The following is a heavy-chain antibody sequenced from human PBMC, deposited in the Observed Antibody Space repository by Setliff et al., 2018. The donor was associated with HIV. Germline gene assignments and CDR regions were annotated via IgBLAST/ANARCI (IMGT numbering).Heavy chain of an antibody. D-gene: IGHD1-1*01. J-gene: IGHJ4*02. CDR1: GFTFSSYA. CDR3: ASARIPTGGTSTSLDY. CDR2: ITNDGST. Sequence: GGSLRLSCAASGFTFSSYAMNWVRQAPGKRLEWVSSITNDGSTYYADSVKGRFTISRDDSKNTLFLQLNSLRPEDTAVYYCASARIPTGGTSTSLDYWGQGALVTVSS. V-gene: IGHV3-23*01.